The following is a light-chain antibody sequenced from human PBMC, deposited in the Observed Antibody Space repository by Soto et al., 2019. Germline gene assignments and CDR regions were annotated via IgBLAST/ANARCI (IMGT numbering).Light chain of an antibody. J-gene: IGLJ3*02. V-gene: IGLV2-14*01. CDR1: SSDVGGYKY. CDR3: SSYTSSSTWV. Sequence: QSVLTQPASVSGSPGQSITISCTGPSSDVGGYKYVSWYQQHPGKVPKLMIYDVTNRPSGVSTRFSGSKSDNTASLTISGLEAEDEADYYCSSYTSSSTWVFGGGTKLTVL. CDR2: DVT.